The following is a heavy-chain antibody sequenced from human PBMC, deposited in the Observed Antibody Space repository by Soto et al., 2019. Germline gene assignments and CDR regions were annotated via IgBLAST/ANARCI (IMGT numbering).Heavy chain of an antibody. CDR1: GGTFSSYA. J-gene: IGHJ6*02. Sequence: QGQLVQSGAEVKKPGSSVKFSCKASGGTFSSYAISWVRQAPGQGLEWMGGIIPISGTANYAQKFQGRVTITADESTSTAYMELSSLRSEDTAVYYCARSQGSSTSLEIYYYYYYGMDVWGQGTTVTVSS. V-gene: IGHV1-69*01. D-gene: IGHD2-2*01. CDR2: IIPISGTA. CDR3: ARSQGSSTSLEIYYYYYYGMDV.